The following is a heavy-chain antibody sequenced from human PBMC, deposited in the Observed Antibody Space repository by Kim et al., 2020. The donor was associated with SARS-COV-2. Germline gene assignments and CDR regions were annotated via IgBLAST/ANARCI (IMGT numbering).Heavy chain of an antibody. CDR3: AKDMVSSCSSTSCYGAGDY. V-gene: IGHV3-43*02. Sequence: GGSLRLSCAASGFTFDDYAMHWVRQAPGKGLEWVSLISGDGGSTYYADSVKGRFTISRDNSKNSLYLQMNSLRTEDTALYYCAKDMVSSCSSTSCYGAGDYWGQGTLVTVSS. J-gene: IGHJ4*02. D-gene: IGHD2-2*01. CDR2: ISGDGGST. CDR1: GFTFDDYA.